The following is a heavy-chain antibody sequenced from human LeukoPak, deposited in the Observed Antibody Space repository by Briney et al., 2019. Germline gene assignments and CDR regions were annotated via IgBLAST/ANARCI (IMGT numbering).Heavy chain of an antibody. CDR3: AKDVGKWGSLHFFDY. J-gene: IGHJ4*02. D-gene: IGHD2-15*01. V-gene: IGHV3-23*01. CDR1: GFTLSTNA. Sequence: AGGSLRLSCLTSGFTLSTNAMSWVRQAPGKGLEWISGISGSGASTYYADSVKGRFTISRDDSRNTLYLQMNSLRGDDTAVYYCAKDVGKWGSLHFFDYWGQGTLVTVSS. CDR2: ISGSGAST.